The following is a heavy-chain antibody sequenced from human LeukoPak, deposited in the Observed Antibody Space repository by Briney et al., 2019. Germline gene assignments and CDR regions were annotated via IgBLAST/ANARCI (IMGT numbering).Heavy chain of an antibody. V-gene: IGHV4-59*08. Sequence: PSETLSLTCNVSGGSIRGYYWSWIRQPPGKGLEWIGYIYSSGSTNYNPSLKSRVTMSVDTSKNQFSLRLRSVTAADTAVYYCARHPGYYYYYMDVWGKGTTVTISS. CDR1: GGSIRGYY. CDR3: ARHPGYYYYYMDV. J-gene: IGHJ6*03. CDR2: IYSSGST.